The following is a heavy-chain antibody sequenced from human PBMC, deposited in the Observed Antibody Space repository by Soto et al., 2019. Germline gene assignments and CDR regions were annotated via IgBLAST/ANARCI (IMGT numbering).Heavy chain of an antibody. V-gene: IGHV3-23*04. Sequence: EAQLVDSGGGLVQPGGSLRLSCAASGFSSSSYVMGWVRQTPGKGLEWVSGIGGGGGRTYYADSVQGRFTISRDNSKNTLYLQMNSLRAEDTAVYYCAKGWLDFWGQGTLVTVSS. CDR3: AKGWLDF. J-gene: IGHJ5*01. CDR2: IGGGGGRT. CDR1: GFSSSSYV.